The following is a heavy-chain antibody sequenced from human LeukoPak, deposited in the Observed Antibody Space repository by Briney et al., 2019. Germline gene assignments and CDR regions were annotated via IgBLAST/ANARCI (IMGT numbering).Heavy chain of an antibody. Sequence: KTSETLSLTCTVSGGSISSYYWSWIWQPPGKGLEWNGYFSYSGSTNYNPSLKSRVSITVDTSKNQFSLKLSSVTAADTAVYYCARGVKIEYSSSSRNWYFDLWGRGTLVTVSS. CDR3: ARGVKIEYSSSSRNWYFDL. D-gene: IGHD6-6*01. J-gene: IGHJ2*01. V-gene: IGHV4-59*08. CDR2: FSYSGST. CDR1: GGSISSYY.